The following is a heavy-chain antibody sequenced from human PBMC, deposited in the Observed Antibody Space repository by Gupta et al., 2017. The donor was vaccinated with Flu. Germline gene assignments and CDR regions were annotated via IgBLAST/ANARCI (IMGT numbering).Heavy chain of an antibody. D-gene: IGHD7-27*01. Sequence: QVQLQQWGAGLLKPSETLSLTCAVYGGSFSGYYWSWIRQPPGKGLEWIGEINHSGSTNYNPSLKSRVTISVDTSKNQFSLKPSSVTAADTAVYYCARANWGLFDYWGQGTLVTVSS. J-gene: IGHJ4*02. CDR2: INHSGST. CDR3: ARANWGLFDY. CDR1: GGSFSGYY. V-gene: IGHV4-34*01.